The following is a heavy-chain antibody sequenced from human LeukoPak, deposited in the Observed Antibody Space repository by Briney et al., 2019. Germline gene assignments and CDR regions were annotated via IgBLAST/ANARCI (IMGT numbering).Heavy chain of an antibody. CDR1: GFTFGVYS. CDR3: ARDITMIRTYYYNGMDV. Sequence: GGSLRLSCAASGFTFGVYSMNWVRQAPGKGLEWLSYITASSRTKYYADSVKGRFSISRDNAKNSLFLQLNSLRAEDMAVYYCARDITMIRTYYYNGMDVWGQGTTVTVSS. CDR2: ITASSRTK. V-gene: IGHV3-48*01. D-gene: IGHD3-10*01. J-gene: IGHJ6*02.